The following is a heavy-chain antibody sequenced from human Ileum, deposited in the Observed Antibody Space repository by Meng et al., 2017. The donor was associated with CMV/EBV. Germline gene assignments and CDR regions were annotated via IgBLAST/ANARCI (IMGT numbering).Heavy chain of an antibody. V-gene: IGHV4-31*03. CDR3: ARAGEGS. CDR1: GGPISSGGYY. Sequence: LSLTCTVSGGPISSGGYYVSWIRQHPGKGLEWIGYIYYSGSTYYNPSLKSRVTISVDTSKNQFSLKLSSVTAADTAVYYCARAGEGSWGQGTLVTVSS. CDR2: IYYSGST. J-gene: IGHJ5*02. D-gene: IGHD4-17*01.